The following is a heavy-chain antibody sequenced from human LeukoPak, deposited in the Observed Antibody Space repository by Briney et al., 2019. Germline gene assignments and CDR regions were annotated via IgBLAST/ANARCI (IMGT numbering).Heavy chain of an antibody. CDR2: MNTSSGNR. CDR1: GYTFTIYD. V-gene: IGHV1-8*01. J-gene: IGHJ6*02. Sequence: EAAGTVSFKGSGYTFTIYDINWVRQAPGQGMEWMGWMNTSSGNRGYSQKFQGRVTITRNTSISTAYMDLSMLRSDDTAVYYCASFRSRGYYDYYYGMDVWGQGTTVTVSS. D-gene: IGHD3-22*01. CDR3: ASFRSRGYYDYYYGMDV.